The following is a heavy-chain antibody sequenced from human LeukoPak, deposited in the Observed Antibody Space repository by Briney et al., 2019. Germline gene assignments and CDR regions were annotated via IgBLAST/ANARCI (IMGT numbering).Heavy chain of an antibody. D-gene: IGHD5-12*01. CDR3: AKAGEWLRLRDYYYYYMDV. J-gene: IGHJ6*03. CDR1: GFTFSSYA. Sequence: PGGSLRLSCAASGFTFSSYAVSWVRQAPGKGLEWVSAISGSGGSTYYADSVKGRFTISRDNSKNTLYLQMNSLRAEDTAVYYCAKAGEWLRLRDYYYYYMDVWGKGTTVTVSS. V-gene: IGHV3-23*01. CDR2: ISGSGGST.